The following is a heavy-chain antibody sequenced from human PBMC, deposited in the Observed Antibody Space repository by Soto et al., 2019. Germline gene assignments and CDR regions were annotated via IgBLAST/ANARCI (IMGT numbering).Heavy chain of an antibody. CDR2: ISSSSSYI. D-gene: IGHD3-3*01. J-gene: IGHJ6*04. CDR1: GFTFSSYS. V-gene: IGHV3-21*01. Sequence: GGSLRLSCAASGFTFSSYSMNWVRQAPGKGLEWVSSISSSSSYIYYADSVKGRFTISRDNAKNSLYLQMNSLRAEDTAVYYCARVDDYDFSVLSPKPADVWGKGTTVTVSS. CDR3: ARVDDYDFSVLSPKPADV.